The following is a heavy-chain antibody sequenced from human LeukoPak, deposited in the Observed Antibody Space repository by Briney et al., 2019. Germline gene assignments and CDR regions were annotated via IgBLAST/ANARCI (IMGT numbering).Heavy chain of an antibody. CDR1: GFTFSSYA. Sequence: GGSLRLSCAASGFTFSSYAMHWVRQAPGKGLEWVAVISYDGSNKYYADSVKGRFTISRANSKNTLYLQMNSLRAEDTAVYYCARDPRAVPEYYFDYWGQGTLVTVSS. CDR2: ISYDGSNK. CDR3: ARDPRAVPEYYFDY. J-gene: IGHJ4*02. V-gene: IGHV3-30*01. D-gene: IGHD2/OR15-2a*01.